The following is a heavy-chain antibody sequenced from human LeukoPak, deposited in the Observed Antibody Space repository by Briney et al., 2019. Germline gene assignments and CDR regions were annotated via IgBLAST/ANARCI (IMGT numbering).Heavy chain of an antibody. CDR3: AREGYCSSTSCSYYFDY. D-gene: IGHD2-2*01. CDR2: INPNSGGT. V-gene: IGHV1-2*06. CDR1: GYTFPSYF. J-gene: IGHJ4*02. Sequence: GASVKVSCKASGYTFPSYFMHWVRQAPGQGLEWMGRINPNSGGTNYAQKFQGRVTMTRDTSISTAYMELSRLRSDDTAVYYCAREGYCSSTSCSYYFDYWGQGTLVTVSS.